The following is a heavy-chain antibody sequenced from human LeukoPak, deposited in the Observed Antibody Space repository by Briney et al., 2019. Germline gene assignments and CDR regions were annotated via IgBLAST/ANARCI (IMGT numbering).Heavy chain of an antibody. J-gene: IGHJ4*02. CDR2: ISASGDNT. D-gene: IGHD2-2*01. CDR3: AKRFCSATRCFHFDY. CDR1: GLTFAGYD. Sequence: GGSLRLSCAASGLTFAGYDMSWVRQAPGKGLEWVSTISASGDNTYYAGSVKGRFTISRDNSKNTLYLQMDSLRAEDTAVYYCAKRFCSATRCFHFDYWGQGTQVTVSS. V-gene: IGHV3-23*01.